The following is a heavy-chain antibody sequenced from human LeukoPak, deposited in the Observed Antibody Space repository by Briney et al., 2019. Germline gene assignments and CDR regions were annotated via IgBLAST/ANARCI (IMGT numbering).Heavy chain of an antibody. CDR3: AKNGEPHYYMDV. CDR2: ISSSGSTI. J-gene: IGHJ6*03. D-gene: IGHD2-8*01. V-gene: IGHV3-11*01. CDR1: GFTFSDYY. Sequence: GGSLRLSCAASGFTFSDYYMSWIRQAPGKGLEWVSYISSSGSTIYYADSAKGRFTSSRDSSKRTVYLHMNSLRAEDTAVYYCAKNGEPHYYMDVLGKGTTVTVSS.